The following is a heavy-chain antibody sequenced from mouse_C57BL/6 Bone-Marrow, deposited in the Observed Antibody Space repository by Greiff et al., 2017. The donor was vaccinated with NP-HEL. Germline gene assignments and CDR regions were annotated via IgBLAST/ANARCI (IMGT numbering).Heavy chain of an antibody. D-gene: IGHD2-5*01. CDR2: INPYNGGT. V-gene: IGHV1-19*01. J-gene: IGHJ1*03. CDR3: AREGRYSNLYWYFDV. Sequence: EVQLQQSGPVLVKPGASVKMSCKASGYTFTDYYMNWVKQSHGKSLEWIGVINPYNGGTSYNQKFKGKATLTVDKSSSTAYMELNSPTSEDSAVYYCAREGRYSNLYWYFDVWGTGTTVTVSS. CDR1: GYTFTDYY.